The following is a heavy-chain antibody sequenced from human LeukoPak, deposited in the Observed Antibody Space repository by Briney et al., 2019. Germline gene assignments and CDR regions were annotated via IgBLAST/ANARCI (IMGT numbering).Heavy chain of an antibody. CDR2: IYYGGNT. Sequence: PSETLSLTCTVSGGSISSSSYYWGWIRQSPGEGLEWIGSIYYGGNTYYNPSLKSRVTISVDTSKNQFSLKLSSVTAADTAVYYCARSSVPYYYYNYYMDVWGKGTTVTVSS. D-gene: IGHD3-22*01. V-gene: IGHV4-39*07. CDR3: ARSSVPYYYYNYYMDV. J-gene: IGHJ6*03. CDR1: GGSISSSSYY.